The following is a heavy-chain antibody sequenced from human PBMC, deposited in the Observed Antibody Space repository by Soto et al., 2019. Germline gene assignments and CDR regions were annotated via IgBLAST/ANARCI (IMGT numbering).Heavy chain of an antibody. CDR1: GFGFNFFG. D-gene: IGHD3-10*01. Sequence: QVQLVESGGGVVQPGTSLRLSCVASGFGFNFFGIHWVRQAPGKGLEWVAGISGDATRIYYAEDLKGRVTISRVNSENTLYLQMNSLRPEDTALYYCERDKDAGWFVMDVWGQGTTVIV. CDR3: ERDKDAGWFVMDV. J-gene: IGHJ6*02. CDR2: ISGDATRI. V-gene: IGHV3-30*03.